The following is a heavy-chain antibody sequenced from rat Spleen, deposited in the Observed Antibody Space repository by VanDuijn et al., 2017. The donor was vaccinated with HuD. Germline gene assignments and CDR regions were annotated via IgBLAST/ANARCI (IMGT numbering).Heavy chain of an antibody. J-gene: IGHJ3*01. Sequence: EVKLVESGGGLVQPGRSLKLSCAASGFTFSDYGMAWVLQAPTKGLEWVASISYDGGSTYYRDSVKGRFTISRDNAKSTLYLQMESLRSEDTATYYCAKDLDYSGDNWFGYWGQGTLVTVSS. V-gene: IGHV5-20*01. D-gene: IGHD1-1*01. CDR1: GFTFSDYG. CDR3: AKDLDYSGDNWFGY. CDR2: ISYDGGST.